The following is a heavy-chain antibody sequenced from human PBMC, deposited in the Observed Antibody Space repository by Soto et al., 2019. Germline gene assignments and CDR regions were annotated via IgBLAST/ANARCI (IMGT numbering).Heavy chain of an antibody. D-gene: IGHD3-3*01. V-gene: IGHV1-3*01. J-gene: IGHJ4*02. CDR1: GYTFTSYA. CDR3: ARVDYDFWSGYSFDY. CDR2: INAGNGNT. Sequence: GASVNVSCKASGYTFTSYAMHWVRQAPGQRLEWMGWINAGNGNTKYSQKFQGRVTITRDTSASTAYMELSSLRSEDTAVYYCARVDYDFWSGYSFDYWGQGTLVTVSS.